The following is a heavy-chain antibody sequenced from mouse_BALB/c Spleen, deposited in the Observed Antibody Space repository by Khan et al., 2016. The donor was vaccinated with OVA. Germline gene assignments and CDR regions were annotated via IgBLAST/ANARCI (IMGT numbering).Heavy chain of an antibody. J-gene: IGHJ1*01. V-gene: IGHV1-18*01. CDR2: INPNNGYT. D-gene: IGHD3-3*01. Sequence: VQLKQSGPELVKPGASVKVSCKASGYTFTDYYIQWMKQSHGKGLEWIGDINPNNGYTFYNQKFKGKATLTTDKSSTTAYLQLNSLSSEDSAVYYWERGLFGVWGAGTTGTGSS. CDR3: ERGLFGV. CDR1: GYTFTDYY.